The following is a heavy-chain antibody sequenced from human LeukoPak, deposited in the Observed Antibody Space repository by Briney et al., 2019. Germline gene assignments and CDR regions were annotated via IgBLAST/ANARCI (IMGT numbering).Heavy chain of an antibody. CDR2: INPNSGGT. V-gene: IGHV1-2*02. CDR1: GYTFTGYY. CDR3: ARGQYDSSGYYFESTFTR. J-gene: IGHJ4*02. D-gene: IGHD3-22*01. Sequence: GASVKVSCKASGYTFTGYYMHWVRQAPGQGLEWMGWINPNSGGTNYAQKFQGRVTMTRDTSISTAYMELSILRSDDTAVYYCARGQYDSSGYYFESTFTRWGQGTLVTVSS.